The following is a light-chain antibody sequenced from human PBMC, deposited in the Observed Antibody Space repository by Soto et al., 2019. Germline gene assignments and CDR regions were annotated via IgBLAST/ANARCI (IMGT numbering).Light chain of an antibody. Sequence: QSALAQPASVSGSPGQSITISCTGTRSDVGVYSYVSWYQLHPGKAPQLMISEVRNRPSGVSNRFSGSKSGNTASLTISGLQAEDEADYYCSSYTTNSTYVFGTGTKLTVL. CDR1: RSDVGVYSY. J-gene: IGLJ1*01. CDR2: EVR. CDR3: SSYTTNSTYV. V-gene: IGLV2-14*01.